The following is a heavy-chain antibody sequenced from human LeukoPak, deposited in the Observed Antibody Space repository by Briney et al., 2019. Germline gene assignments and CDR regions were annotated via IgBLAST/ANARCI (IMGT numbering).Heavy chain of an antibody. V-gene: IGHV3-9*01. CDR2: ISWNSGSI. D-gene: IGHD3-22*01. Sequence: PGGSLRLSCAASGFTFDDYAMHWVRQAPGKGLEWVSGISWNSGSIGYADSVKGRFTISRDNAKNSLYLQMNSLRAEDTALYYCAKALGDYETTGQLDYWGQGTLVTVSS. CDR1: GFTFDDYA. J-gene: IGHJ4*02. CDR3: AKALGDYETTGQLDY.